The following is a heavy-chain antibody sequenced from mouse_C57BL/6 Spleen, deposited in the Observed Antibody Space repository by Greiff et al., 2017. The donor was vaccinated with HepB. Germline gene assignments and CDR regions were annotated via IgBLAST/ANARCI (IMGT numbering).Heavy chain of an antibody. V-gene: IGHV2-2*01. D-gene: IGHD1-1*01. Sequence: VKVVESGPGLVQPSQSLSITCTVSGFSLTSYGVHWVRQSPGKGLEWLGVIWSGGSTDYNAAFISRLSISKDNSKSQVFFKMNSLQADDTAIYYCAREIITTVVATRGYFDVWGTGTTVTVSS. CDR2: IWSGGST. CDR3: AREIITTVVATRGYFDV. J-gene: IGHJ1*03. CDR1: GFSLTSYG.